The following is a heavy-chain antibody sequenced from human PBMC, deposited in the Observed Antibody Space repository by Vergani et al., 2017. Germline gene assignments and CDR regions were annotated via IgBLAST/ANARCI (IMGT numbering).Heavy chain of an antibody. V-gene: IGHV3-66*02. J-gene: IGHJ4*01. CDR2: IKSDGRT. CDR1: GFRVTTYY. Sequence: EVQLVESGGGLVQPGGSLRLSCAASGFRVTTYYMSWVRQAPGKGLEWVSVIKSDGRTSYAESVRGRFTISRDTSRNAVYLQMNILRVEDTGVYYCTRSEXSGTTCYGHYFDLWGHGILVTVSS. CDR3: TRSEXSGTTCYGHYFDL. D-gene: IGHD5-12*01.